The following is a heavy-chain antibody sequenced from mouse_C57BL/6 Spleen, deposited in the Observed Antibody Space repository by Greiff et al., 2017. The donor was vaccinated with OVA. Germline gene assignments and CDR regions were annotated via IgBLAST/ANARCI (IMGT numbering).Heavy chain of an antibody. V-gene: IGHV1-54*01. CDR1: GYAFTNYL. Sequence: VKLMESGAELVRPGTSVKVSCKASGYAFTNYLIEWVKQRPGQGLEWIGVINPGSGGTNYNEKFKGKATLTADKSSSTAYMQLSSLTSEDSAVYFCARKPYYSNYNYAMDYWGQGTSVTVSS. D-gene: IGHD2-5*01. J-gene: IGHJ4*01. CDR2: INPGSGGT. CDR3: ARKPYYSNYNYAMDY.